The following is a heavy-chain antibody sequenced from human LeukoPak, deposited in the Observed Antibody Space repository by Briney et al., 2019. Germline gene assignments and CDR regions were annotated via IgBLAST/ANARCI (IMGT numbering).Heavy chain of an antibody. J-gene: IGHJ4*02. Sequence: GGSLRLSCAASGFTFSAYYMSWIRQAPGEGLEWVSYISTTSSYTNHADSVKGRFTISRDNAKNSLYLQMNSLRAEDTAVYYCARGIAAAANYFDYWGQGTLVTVSS. CDR2: ISTTSSYT. D-gene: IGHD6-13*01. V-gene: IGHV3-11*05. CDR3: ARGIAAAANYFDY. CDR1: GFTFSAYY.